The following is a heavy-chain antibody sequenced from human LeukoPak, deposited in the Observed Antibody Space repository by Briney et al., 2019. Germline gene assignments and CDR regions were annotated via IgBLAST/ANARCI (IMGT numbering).Heavy chain of an antibody. V-gene: IGHV4-4*02. CDR2: IYHSGST. CDR1: GGSISSSNW. D-gene: IGHD6-19*01. J-gene: IGHJ1*01. CDR3: AARGTYSSGSFQH. Sequence: SGTLSLTCAVSGGSISSSNWWSWVRQPPGKGLEWIGEIYHSGSTNYNPSLKSRVTISVDKSKNQFSLKLSSVTAADTAVYYCAARGTYSSGSFQHWGQGTLVTVSS.